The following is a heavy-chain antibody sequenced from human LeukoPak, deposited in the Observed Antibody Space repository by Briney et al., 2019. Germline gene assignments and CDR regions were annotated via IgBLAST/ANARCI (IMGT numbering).Heavy chain of an antibody. J-gene: IGHJ5*02. V-gene: IGHV3-30*18. CDR2: ISYDGSNK. CDR1: GFTFSSYG. Sequence: PGGSLRLSCAASGFTFSSYGMHWVRQAPGKGLEWVAVISYDGSNKYYADSVKGRFTISRDNSKNTLYLQMNSLRAEDTAVYYCAKDRDSSGLNWFDPWGQGTLVTVPS. CDR3: AKDRDSSGLNWFDP. D-gene: IGHD6-19*01.